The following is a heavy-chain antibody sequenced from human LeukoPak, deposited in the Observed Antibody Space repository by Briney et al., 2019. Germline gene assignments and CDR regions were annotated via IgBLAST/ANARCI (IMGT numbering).Heavy chain of an antibody. CDR1: GFTFSSYA. V-gene: IGHV3-23*01. Sequence: GGSLRLSCAASGFTFSSYAMSWVRQAPGKGLEWVSAISGSGGSTYYADSVKGRFTISRDNSKNTLYLQINSLRAEDTAAYYCAKDFSSSGETDYWGQGTLVTVSS. CDR2: ISGSGGST. D-gene: IGHD3-22*01. CDR3: AKDFSSSGETDY. J-gene: IGHJ4*02.